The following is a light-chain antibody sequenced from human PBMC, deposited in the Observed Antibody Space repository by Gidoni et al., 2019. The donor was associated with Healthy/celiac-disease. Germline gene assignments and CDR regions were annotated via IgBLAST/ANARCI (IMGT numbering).Light chain of an antibody. V-gene: IGKV2-28*01. CDR3: MQALQTPRV. CDR2: LGS. Sequence: DIVMTQSPLSLPVTPGEPASISCRSSQSLLHSNGYNYLDWYLQKPGQSPQLLIYLGSNRASGVPDRFSGSGSGTDFTMKISRVEAEDVGVYYCMQALQTPRVFGHXTKVEIK. J-gene: IGKJ3*01. CDR1: QSLLHSNGYNY.